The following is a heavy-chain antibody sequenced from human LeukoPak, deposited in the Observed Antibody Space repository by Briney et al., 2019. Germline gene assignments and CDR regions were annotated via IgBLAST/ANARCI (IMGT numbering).Heavy chain of an antibody. CDR3: ARWEGYYYYYGMDV. CDR2: MNPNSGNT. V-gene: IGHV1-8*01. J-gene: IGHJ6*02. Sequence: ASVKVSCKASGYTFTSYDINWVRQATGQGLEWMGWMNPNSGNTGYAQKFQGRVTMTRNTSISTAYMELSSLRSEDTAVYYCARWEGYYYYYGMDVWGQGTTVTVSS. CDR1: GYTFTSYD. D-gene: IGHD1-26*01.